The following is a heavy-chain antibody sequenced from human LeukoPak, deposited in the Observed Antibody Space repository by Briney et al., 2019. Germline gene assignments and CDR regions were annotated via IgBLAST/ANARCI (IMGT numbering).Heavy chain of an antibody. D-gene: IGHD4-17*01. J-gene: IGHJ6*02. CDR2: SYYSGST. Sequence: PSQILSLTCTVSGGSISSGDYYWSWIRQPPGKGLEWIGYSYYSGSTYYNPSLKSRVTISVDTSKNQFSLKLSSVTAADTAVYYCAREGRGYGDYSGGYYYYGMDVWGQGTTVTVSS. V-gene: IGHV4-30-4*01. CDR3: AREGRGYGDYSGGYYYYGMDV. CDR1: GGSISSGDYY.